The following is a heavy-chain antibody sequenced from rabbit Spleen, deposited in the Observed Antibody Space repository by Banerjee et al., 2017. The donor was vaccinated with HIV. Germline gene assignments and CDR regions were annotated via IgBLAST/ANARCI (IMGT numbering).Heavy chain of an antibody. CDR3: ARDLVGVIGWNFYL. V-gene: IGHV1S45*01. CDR1: GFSFISSYD. J-gene: IGHJ4*01. D-gene: IGHD1-1*01. Sequence: QEQLVESGGGLVKPGASLTLTCTASGFSFISSYDMSWVRQAPGKGLEWIACIYGGINSTYYASWAKGRFTISKTSSTTVTLQMTSLTAADRAAYFCARDLVGVIGWNFYLWGPGTLVTVS. CDR2: IYGGINST.